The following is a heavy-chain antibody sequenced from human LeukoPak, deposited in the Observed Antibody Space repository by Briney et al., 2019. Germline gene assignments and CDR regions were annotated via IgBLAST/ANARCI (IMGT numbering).Heavy chain of an antibody. D-gene: IGHD3-3*01. CDR1: GFTFSSYG. Sequence: QPGRSLRLSCAASGFTFSSYGMHWVRQAPGTGLELVAVISYDGSNKYYADSVKGRFTISRDNSKNTLYLQMNSLRAEDTAVYYCANLASGRDDAFDIWGQGTMVTVSS. J-gene: IGHJ3*02. CDR2: ISYDGSNK. V-gene: IGHV3-30*18. CDR3: ANLASGRDDAFDI.